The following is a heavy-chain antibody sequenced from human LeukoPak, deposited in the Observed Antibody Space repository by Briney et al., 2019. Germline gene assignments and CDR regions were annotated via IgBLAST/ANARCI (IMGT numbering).Heavy chain of an antibody. J-gene: IGHJ4*02. V-gene: IGHV3-74*01. CDR1: GFTFRTYW. CDR3: ARDTYDYVWGSYRLYDY. CDR2: INSDGSST. Sequence: GGSLRLSCAVSGFTFRTYWMHWVRQAPGKGLVWVSRINSDGSSTSYADSVKGRFTISRDNAKNTLYLQMNSLRAEDTAVYYCARDTYDYVWGSYRLYDYWGQGTLVTVSS. D-gene: IGHD3-16*02.